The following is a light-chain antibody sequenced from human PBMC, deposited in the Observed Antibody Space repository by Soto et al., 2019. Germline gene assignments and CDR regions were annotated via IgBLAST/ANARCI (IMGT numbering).Light chain of an antibody. J-gene: IGLJ1*01. Sequence: QSVLTQPASVSGSPGQSITISCTGTSSDVGGYNYVSWYQQHPGKAPKLLIYDVSNRPSGASNRFSGSKSGNTASLTISGPQAEDEADYYCSSYTGSTTLHYVFGTGTKLTVL. CDR3: SSYTGSTTLHYV. CDR2: DVS. V-gene: IGLV2-14*01. CDR1: SSDVGGYNY.